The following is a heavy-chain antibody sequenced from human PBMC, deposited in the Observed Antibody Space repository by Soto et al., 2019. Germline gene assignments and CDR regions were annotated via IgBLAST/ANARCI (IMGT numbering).Heavy chain of an antibody. CDR2: FDPEDGET. D-gene: IGHD1-26*01. CDR1: GYTLTELS. CDR3: ATVRSQVRWELSWYFDL. V-gene: IGHV1-24*01. Sequence: ASVKVSCKVSGYTLTELSMHWVRQAPGKGLEWMGGFDPEDGETIYAQKFQGRVTMTEDTSTDTAYMELSSLRSEDTAVYYCATVRSQVRWELSWYFDLWGRGTLVTVSS. J-gene: IGHJ2*01.